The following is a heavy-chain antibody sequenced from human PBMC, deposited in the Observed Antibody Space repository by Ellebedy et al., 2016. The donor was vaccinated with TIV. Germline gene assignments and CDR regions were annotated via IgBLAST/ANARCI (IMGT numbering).Heavy chain of an antibody. CDR1: GYTFTSYY. Sequence: ASVKVSCXASGYTFTSYYMHWVRQAPGQGLEWMGIINPSGGSTSYAQKFQGRVTMTRDTSTSTVYMELSSLRSEDTAVYYCATHPVPCSGGSCYSSYYYGMDVWGQGTTVTVSS. CDR2: INPSGGST. J-gene: IGHJ6*02. V-gene: IGHV1-46*01. D-gene: IGHD2-15*01. CDR3: ATHPVPCSGGSCYSSYYYGMDV.